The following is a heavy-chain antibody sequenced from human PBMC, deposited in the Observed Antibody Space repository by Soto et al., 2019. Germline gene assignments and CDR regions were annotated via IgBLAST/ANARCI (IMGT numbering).Heavy chain of an antibody. D-gene: IGHD4-17*01. CDR2: IIPNFGTP. J-gene: IGHJ5*02. CDR3: ATGEGGDYVYESGP. CDR1: GGIFSSYA. Sequence: VQLVQSGAEVKKPGSSVKVSCKASGGIFSSYAVSWVRQAPGQGLEWMGGIIPNFGTPNYAQKFEGRVTLTADESTSTANMELSSLRSEDTAVYYCATGEGGDYVYESGPWGQGTRVTVSS. V-gene: IGHV1-69*01.